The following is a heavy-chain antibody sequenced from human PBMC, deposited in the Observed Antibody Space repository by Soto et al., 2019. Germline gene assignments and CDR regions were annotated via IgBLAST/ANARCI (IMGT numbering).Heavy chain of an antibody. D-gene: IGHD5-18*01. J-gene: IGHJ4*02. Sequence: SETLSLTCTVSGGSISNAAYSWSWIRQPPGKGLEWIGYIYPSGMPFYNPSLRSRVTISIDRSNDQFSLNLKSVTAADTAVYYCARERGGYGLFDSWGQGTLVTVSS. CDR3: ARERGGYGLFDS. CDR2: IYPSGMP. V-gene: IGHV4-30-2*01. CDR1: GGSISNAAYS.